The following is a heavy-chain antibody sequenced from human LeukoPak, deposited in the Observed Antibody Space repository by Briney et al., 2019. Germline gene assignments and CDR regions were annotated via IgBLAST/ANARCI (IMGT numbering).Heavy chain of an antibody. J-gene: IGHJ3*02. V-gene: IGHV6-1*01. CDR1: GDSVSSYAAN. Sequence: SQTLSLTCAISGDSVSSYAANWNWIRQSPSRGLEWLGRTYYRSKWYHDYAVSVKSRITINPDTSKNQFSLKLSSVTAADTAVYYCARDMSGFAFDIWGQGTMVTVSS. D-gene: IGHD3-3*01. CDR2: TYYRSKWYH. CDR3: ARDMSGFAFDI.